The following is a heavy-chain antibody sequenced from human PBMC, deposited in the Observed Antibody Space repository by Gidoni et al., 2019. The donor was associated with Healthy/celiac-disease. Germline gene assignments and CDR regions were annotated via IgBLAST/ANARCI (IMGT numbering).Heavy chain of an antibody. J-gene: IGHJ4*02. Sequence: QVQLVESGGGVVQPGRSLRLSCSASGFTFSSYRMHWVRQAPGKGLEWVAVISYDGSNKYYADSVKGRFTISRDNSKNTLYLQMNSLRAEDTAVYYCAKKAVWFGELLRDFPDYWGQGTLVTVSS. CDR2: ISYDGSNK. D-gene: IGHD3-10*01. CDR3: AKKAVWFGELLRDFPDY. CDR1: GFTFSSYR. V-gene: IGHV3-30*18.